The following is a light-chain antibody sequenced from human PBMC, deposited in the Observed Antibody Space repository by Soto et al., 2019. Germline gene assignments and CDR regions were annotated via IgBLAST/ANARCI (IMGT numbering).Light chain of an antibody. CDR3: SSFTGGSTYV. Sequence: QSVLTQSASVSGSPGQSFTISCTGTSSDVGSYNHVSWYQQHPGEVPKLIIFNVNDRPSGVSNRFSGSKSGNTASLTISGLQAEDEADYYCSSFTGGSTYVFGTGTKVTVL. J-gene: IGLJ1*01. V-gene: IGLV2-14*01. CDR2: NVN. CDR1: SSDVGSYNH.